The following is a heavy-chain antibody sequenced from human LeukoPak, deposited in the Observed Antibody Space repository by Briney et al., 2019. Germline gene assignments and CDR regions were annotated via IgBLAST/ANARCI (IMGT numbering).Heavy chain of an antibody. CDR3: TRGYCSGGSCYTYFQH. CDR1: GFTFSSYA. Sequence: GGSLRLSCAASGFTFSSYAMHWVRQAPGKGLEYVSAIRSNGGSTYYANSVKGRFTISRDNSKNTLYLQMGSLRAEDMAVYYCTRGYCSGGSCYTYFQHWGQGTLVSVSS. D-gene: IGHD2-15*01. J-gene: IGHJ1*01. V-gene: IGHV3-64*01. CDR2: IRSNGGST.